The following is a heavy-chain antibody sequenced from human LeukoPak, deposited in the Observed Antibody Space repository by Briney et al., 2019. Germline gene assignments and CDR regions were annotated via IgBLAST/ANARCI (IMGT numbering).Heavy chain of an antibody. J-gene: IGHJ4*02. V-gene: IGHV3-23*01. CDR1: GFTFSNNA. CDR2: ISSSGDNT. Sequence: GGSLRLSCAASGFTFSNNATSWVRQAPGKGLEWVSSISSSGDNTHYADSVKGRFTISRDNSKDTLYLQMNTLRAEDTAIYYWDRRGWLVNFDYWGQGTLVTVSS. D-gene: IGHD6-19*01. CDR3: DRRGWLVNFDY.